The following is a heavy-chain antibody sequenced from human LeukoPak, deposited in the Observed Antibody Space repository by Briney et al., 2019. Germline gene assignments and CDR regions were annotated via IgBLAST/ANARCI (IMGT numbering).Heavy chain of an antibody. V-gene: IGHV3-23*01. Sequence: GGSLSLSCAASGFTFSSYAMSWVRQAPGKGLEWVSAIRGSGGNTWYADSVKGRFTISTDNTKNTLYLQMNSLRDEDTAVYYCAKPRGLTSSTYFDYWGQGTLVTVSA. CDR2: IRGSGGNT. CDR3: AKPRGLTSSTYFDY. J-gene: IGHJ4*02. D-gene: IGHD2-2*01. CDR1: GFTFSSYA.